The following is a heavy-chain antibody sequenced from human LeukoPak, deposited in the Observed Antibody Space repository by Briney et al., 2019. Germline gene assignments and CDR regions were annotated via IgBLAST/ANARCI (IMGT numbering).Heavy chain of an antibody. J-gene: IGHJ3*02. CDR3: ARQVLSGPGGDAFDI. D-gene: IGHD3-3*01. Sequence: SETLSLTCTVSGGSISSYYWSWIRQPPGKGLEWIGYIYYSGSTNYNPSLKSRVTISVDTSKNQFSLKLSSVTAADTAVYYCARQVLSGPGGDAFDIWGQGTMVTVSS. CDR2: IYYSGST. CDR1: GGSISSYY. V-gene: IGHV4-59*08.